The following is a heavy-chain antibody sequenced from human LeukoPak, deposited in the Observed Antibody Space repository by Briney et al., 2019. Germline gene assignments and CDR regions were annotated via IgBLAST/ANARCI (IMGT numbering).Heavy chain of an antibody. CDR2: ISSSSSYI. CDR3: ARDGSVPRTTLGLTAFDI. CDR1: GFTFSSYG. Sequence: GGSLRLSCAASGFTFSSYGMHWVRQAPGKGLEWVSSISSSSSYIYYADSVKGRFTISRDSAKNSLYLQMNSLRAEDTAVYYCARDGSVPRTTLGLTAFDIWGQGTMVTVSS. D-gene: IGHD4-23*01. J-gene: IGHJ3*02. V-gene: IGHV3-21*01.